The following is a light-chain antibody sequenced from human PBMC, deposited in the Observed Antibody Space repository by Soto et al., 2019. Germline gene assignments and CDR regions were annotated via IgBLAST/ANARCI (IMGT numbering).Light chain of an antibody. V-gene: IGKV1-5*03. CDR2: KAS. CDR3: EQYKSYPYT. CDR1: QSISSY. J-gene: IGKJ2*01. Sequence: DIPMTQSPSALTAFVGDRVTITCRASQSISSYLTWYQQKPGKAPKVLIYKASSLEGGVPSRFSGSGSGTEYHLTISSLQPEDLGTYYCEQYKSYPYTFGRGTKLEIK.